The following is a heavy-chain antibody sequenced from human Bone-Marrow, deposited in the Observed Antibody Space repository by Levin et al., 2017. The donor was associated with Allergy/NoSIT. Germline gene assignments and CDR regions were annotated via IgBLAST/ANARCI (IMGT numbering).Heavy chain of an antibody. J-gene: IGHJ4*02. Sequence: GESLKISCQGSGYIFPSYWISWVRQMPGKGLEWMGRIDPSNSYGTYDPSFEGHVTISADKSIDTAYLQWSSLQASDTAIYYCSRPRASSQDVVDHWGQGTLVTVSS. CDR1: GYIFPSYW. D-gene: IGHD2-15*01. CDR2: IDPSNSYG. CDR3: SRPRASSQDVVDH. V-gene: IGHV5-10-1*01.